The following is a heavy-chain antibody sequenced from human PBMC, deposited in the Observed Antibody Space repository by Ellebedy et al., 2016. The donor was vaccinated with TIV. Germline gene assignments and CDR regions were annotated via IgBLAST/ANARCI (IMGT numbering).Heavy chain of an antibody. Sequence: PGGSLRLSCAASGFMFSDYYMTWIRQAPGKGLEWIAHISSSSFYIYHADSVKGRFTISRDDAKNLLYLQMHSLRAEDTALYYCARSPGISADFLDYWGRGAQVTVSS. D-gene: IGHD6-13*01. CDR1: GFMFSDYY. CDR3: ARSPGISADFLDY. V-gene: IGHV3-11*04. J-gene: IGHJ4*02. CDR2: ISSSSFYI.